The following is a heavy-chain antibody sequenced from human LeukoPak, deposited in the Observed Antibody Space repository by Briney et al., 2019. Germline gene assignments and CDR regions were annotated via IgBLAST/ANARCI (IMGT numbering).Heavy chain of an antibody. Sequence: GGSLRLSCAASGFTFSSYSMNWVRQAPGQGLELVSSISSSSSYIYYADSVKGRFTISRDNAKNSLYLQMNSLRAEDTAVYYCARDDLGYFDYWGQGTLVTVSS. V-gene: IGHV3-21*01. J-gene: IGHJ4*02. CDR3: ARDDLGYFDY. CDR1: GFTFSSYS. CDR2: ISSSSSYI. D-gene: IGHD3-16*01.